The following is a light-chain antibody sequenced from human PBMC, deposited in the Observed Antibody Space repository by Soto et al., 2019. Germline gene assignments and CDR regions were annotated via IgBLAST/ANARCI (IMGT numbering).Light chain of an antibody. CDR1: QSVFSNSNNKNY. CDR2: WAS. Sequence: DIVMTQSADSLAVSLGERATINCKSSQSVFSNSNNKNYLAWYQQKPGQPPKLLIYWASTRESGVPDRFSGSGSGTDFTLKISRVEAEDVGVYYCMQALQTPPAFGQGTRLEIK. CDR3: MQALQTPPA. J-gene: IGKJ5*01. V-gene: IGKV4-1*01.